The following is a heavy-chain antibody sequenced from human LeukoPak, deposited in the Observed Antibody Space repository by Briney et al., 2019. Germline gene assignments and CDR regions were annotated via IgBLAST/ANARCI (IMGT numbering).Heavy chain of an antibody. CDR3: ARALRLAVNLDY. D-gene: IGHD6-19*01. J-gene: IGHJ4*01. CDR1: GFRFSGYW. CDR2: IDSEGSST. Sequence: GGSLSLSCAASGFRFSGYWMHWVRQAPGKGLVWVSHIDSEGSSTNYADSVKGRLTISRDNAKNMLYLQMNSLRAEDTAVYYCARALRLAVNLDYWGQGTLVTVSS. V-gene: IGHV3-74*01.